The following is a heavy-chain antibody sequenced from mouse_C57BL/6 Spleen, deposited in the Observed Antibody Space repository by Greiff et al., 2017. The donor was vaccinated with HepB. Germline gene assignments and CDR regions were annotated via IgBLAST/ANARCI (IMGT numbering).Heavy chain of an antibody. CDR3: ASTMITTDGAWFAY. CDR1: GYTFTSYW. D-gene: IGHD2-4*01. J-gene: IGHJ3*01. Sequence: VQLQQPGAELVKPGASVKLSCKASGYTFTSYWMQWVKQRPGQGLEWIGEIDPSDSYTNYNQKFKGKATLTVDTSSSTAYMQLSSLTSEDSAVYYCASTMITTDGAWFAYWGQGTLVTVSA. V-gene: IGHV1-50*01. CDR2: IDPSDSYT.